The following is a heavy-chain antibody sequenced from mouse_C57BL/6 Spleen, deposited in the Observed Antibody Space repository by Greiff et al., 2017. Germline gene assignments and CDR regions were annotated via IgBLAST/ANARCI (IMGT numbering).Heavy chain of an antibody. V-gene: IGHV1-15*01. CDR2: IDPETGGT. Sequence: VQLQQSGAELVRPGASVTLSCKASGYTFTDYEMHWVKQTPVHGLEWIGAIDPETGGTAYNQKFKGKAILTADKSSSTAYMELRSLTSEDSAVYYCTRSKTGTFDYWGQGTTLTVSS. D-gene: IGHD4-1*01. CDR3: TRSKTGTFDY. CDR1: GYTFTDYE. J-gene: IGHJ2*01.